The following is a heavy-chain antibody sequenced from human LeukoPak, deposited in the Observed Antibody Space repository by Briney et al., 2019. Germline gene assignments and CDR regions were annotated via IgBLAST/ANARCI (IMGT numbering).Heavy chain of an antibody. D-gene: IGHD6-6*01. CDR3: AGNHSSSSPFDY. CDR1: GFTFSSYG. J-gene: IGHJ4*02. V-gene: IGHV3-30*02. CDR2: IRYDGSNK. Sequence: GGSLRLSCAASGFTFSSYGMHWVRQAPGKGLEWVAFIRYDGSNKYYADSVKGRFTISRDNSKNTLYLQMHSLRVEDTAVYYCAGNHSSSSPFDYWGQGTLVTVSS.